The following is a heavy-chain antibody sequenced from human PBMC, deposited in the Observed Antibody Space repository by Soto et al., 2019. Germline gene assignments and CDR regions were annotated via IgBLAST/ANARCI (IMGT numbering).Heavy chain of an antibody. J-gene: IGHJ6*02. Sequence: GGSLKIFCRGSGYSFTIYWIGWVRQMPGKGLEWMGIMYPGDSDSRYSPSFQGQDPISADKSISSAYLQWSSRKATDTAMYYCERHGPWVYYDNSDYYYYGMDVWGQGTTVTVSS. D-gene: IGHD3-22*01. V-gene: IGHV5-51*01. CDR2: MYPGDSDS. CDR1: GYSFTIYW. CDR3: ERHGPWVYYDNSDYYYYGMDV.